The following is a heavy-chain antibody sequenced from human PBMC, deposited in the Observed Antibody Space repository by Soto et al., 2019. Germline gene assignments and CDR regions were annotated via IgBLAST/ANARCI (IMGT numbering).Heavy chain of an antibody. V-gene: IGHV4-39*01. D-gene: IGHD3-10*01. J-gene: IGHJ4*02. CDR1: GGSIDRSDYY. CDR3: ARHFVAVVIKGWGY. Sequence: SETLSLTCNVSGGSIDRSDYYWDWLRQPPGKGLEWIGTTYYNGNAYYNPSLKSRVSMSVDTSKNQFSLKLVSVTAADTAVYYCARHFVAVVIKGWGYWGQGTLVTVSS. CDR2: TYYNGNA.